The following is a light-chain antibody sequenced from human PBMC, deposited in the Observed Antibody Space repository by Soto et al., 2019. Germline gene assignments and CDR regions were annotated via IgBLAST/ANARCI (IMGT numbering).Light chain of an antibody. V-gene: IGLV1-40*01. J-gene: IGLJ1*01. CDR1: SSNIGAGSD. CDR3: QTYDSSLSGLYV. Sequence: QSVLTQPPSISGAPGQRVTISCTGSSSNIGAGSDVHWYHQLPGTAPKLLIYGNTNRPSGVPDRFSGSKSGTSASLATAGLQTEDEGDYYCQTYDSSLSGLYVFGTGTRSPS. CDR2: GNT.